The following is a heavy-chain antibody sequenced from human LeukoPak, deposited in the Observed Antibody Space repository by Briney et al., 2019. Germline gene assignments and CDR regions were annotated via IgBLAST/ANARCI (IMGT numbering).Heavy chain of an antibody. CDR1: GGTFSSYA. D-gene: IGHD3-10*01. J-gene: IGHJ6*03. V-gene: IGHV1-69*05. Sequence: SVKVSCKASGGTFSSYAISWVRQARGQGLEWMGRIIPIFGTANYAQKFQGRVTITTDESTSTAYMELSSLRSEDTAVYYCARAVMVRGAPSSYYYYYYMDVWGKGTTVTVSS. CDR3: ARAVMVRGAPSSYYYYYYMDV. CDR2: IIPIFGTA.